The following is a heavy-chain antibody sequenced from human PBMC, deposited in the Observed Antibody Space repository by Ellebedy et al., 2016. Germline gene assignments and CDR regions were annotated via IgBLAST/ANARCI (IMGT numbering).Heavy chain of an antibody. CDR2: INPNSGGT. CDR1: GYTFTGYY. V-gene: IGHV1-2*02. J-gene: IGHJ5*02. D-gene: IGHD3-3*01. CDR3: ARDPPPYYDFWSGYYTGWFDP. Sequence: ASVKVSXXASGYTFTGYYMHWVRQAPGQGLEWMGWINPNSGGTNYVQKFQGRVTMTRDTSISTAYMELSRLRSDDTAVYYCARDPPPYYDFWSGYYTGWFDPWGQGTLVTVSS.